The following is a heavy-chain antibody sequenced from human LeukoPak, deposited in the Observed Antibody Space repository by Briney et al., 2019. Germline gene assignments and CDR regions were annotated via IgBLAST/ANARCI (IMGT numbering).Heavy chain of an antibody. V-gene: IGHV3-53*01. Sequence: GGSLRLSCAASGFTVSSNYMSWVRQAPGKGLEWVSVIYSGGSTYYADSVKGRFTISRDNSKNTLYLQMNSLRAEDTAVYYCARDRDRGYDAFDIWGQGTMATVSS. CDR2: IYSGGST. J-gene: IGHJ3*02. CDR1: GFTVSSNY. CDR3: ARDRDRGYDAFDI. D-gene: IGHD3-22*01.